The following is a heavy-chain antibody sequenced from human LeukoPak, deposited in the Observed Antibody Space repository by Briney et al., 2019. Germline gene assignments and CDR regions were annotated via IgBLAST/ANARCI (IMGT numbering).Heavy chain of an antibody. Sequence: SETLSLTCSVSGFSITTGYYWAWIRQPPGKGLEWIGTIFRIGSSYFNPSLKSRVTISVDTSKNQFSLKLSSVTAADTALYYCARVIDVAAAGYFDSWGQGTQVTVSS. D-gene: IGHD6-13*01. CDR1: GFSITTGYY. J-gene: IGHJ4*02. V-gene: IGHV4-38-2*02. CDR2: IFRIGSS. CDR3: ARVIDVAAAGYFDS.